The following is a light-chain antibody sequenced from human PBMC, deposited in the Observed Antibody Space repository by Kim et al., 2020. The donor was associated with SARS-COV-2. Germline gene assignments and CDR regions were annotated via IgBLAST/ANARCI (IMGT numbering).Light chain of an antibody. J-gene: IGKJ2*01. CDR2: ETS. CDR3: QQYNTWYT. V-gene: IGKV1-5*03. CDR1: QCVSHW. Sequence: LSTSVGDRVTISCRASQCVSHWLAWYQQKPGKAPKVLIYETSKLKSGVPSRFSGSGFGTEFTLTISSLQPDDFATYYCQQYNTWYTFGQGTKLEI.